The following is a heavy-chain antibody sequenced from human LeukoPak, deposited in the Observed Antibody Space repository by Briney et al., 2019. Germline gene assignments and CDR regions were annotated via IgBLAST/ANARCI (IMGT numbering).Heavy chain of an antibody. J-gene: IGHJ4*02. CDR3: ARDGLVAVAGTLGY. Sequence: GGSLRLSCAASGFTFSSYGMHWVRQAPGKGLEWVAVIWYDGSNKYYADSVKGRFTISRDNSKNTLYLQMNSLRAEDTAVYYCARDGLVAVAGTLGYWGQGTLVTVSS. CDR1: GFTFSSYG. D-gene: IGHD6-19*01. V-gene: IGHV3-33*01. CDR2: IWYDGSNK.